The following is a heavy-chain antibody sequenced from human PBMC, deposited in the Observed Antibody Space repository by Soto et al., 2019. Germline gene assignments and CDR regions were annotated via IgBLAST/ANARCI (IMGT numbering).Heavy chain of an antibody. V-gene: IGHV4-31*03. CDR2: IYYSGST. CDR1: GGSISSGGYY. CDR3: ARVGGINWFDP. D-gene: IGHD3-16*01. J-gene: IGHJ5*02. Sequence: TSETLSLTCTVSGGSISSGGYYWSWIRQHPGKGLEWIGYIYYSGSTYYKPSLKSRVTISVDTSKNQFSLKLSSVTAADTAVYYCARVGGINWFDPWGQGTLVTVSS.